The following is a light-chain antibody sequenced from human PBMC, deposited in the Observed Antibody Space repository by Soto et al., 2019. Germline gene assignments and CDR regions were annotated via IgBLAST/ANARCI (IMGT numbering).Light chain of an antibody. Sequence: DIQMTQSPSTLSASVGDRVTITCRASQSISSWLAWYQQKPGKAPKLLIYDASSLESGVPSRFSGSGSGTEFTLTISSLQPDDFATYFCQQYNSYSGTFGQGTKV. CDR3: QQYNSYSGT. J-gene: IGKJ1*01. CDR1: QSISSW. CDR2: DAS. V-gene: IGKV1-5*01.